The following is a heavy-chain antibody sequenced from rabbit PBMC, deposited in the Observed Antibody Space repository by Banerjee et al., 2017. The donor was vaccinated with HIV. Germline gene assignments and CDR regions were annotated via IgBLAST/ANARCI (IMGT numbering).Heavy chain of an antibody. D-gene: IGHD3-1*01. V-gene: IGHV1S40*01. CDR3: ARDWGAVTGWNFGL. J-gene: IGHJ4*01. CDR1: GFSFSNKYV. CDR2: INSSSGNT. Sequence: QSLEESGGDLVKPGASLTLTCTASGFSFSNKYVMCWVRQAPGKGLEWIACINSSSGNTVYATWAKGRFTISKTSSTTVTLQMTSLTAADTATYFCARDWGAVTGWNFGLWGPGTLVTVS.